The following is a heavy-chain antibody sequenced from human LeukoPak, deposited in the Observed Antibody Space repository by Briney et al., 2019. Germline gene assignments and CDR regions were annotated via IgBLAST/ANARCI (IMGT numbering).Heavy chain of an antibody. J-gene: IGHJ4*02. Sequence: SETLSLTCTVSGGSISSGGYYWSWIRQPPGKGLEWIGYIYHSGSTYYNPSLKSRVTISVDRSKNQFSLKLSSVTAADTAVYYCAREGLGEGDYWGQGTLVTVSS. CDR1: GGSISSGGYY. CDR3: AREGLGEGDY. V-gene: IGHV4-30-2*01. D-gene: IGHD3-16*01. CDR2: IYHSGST.